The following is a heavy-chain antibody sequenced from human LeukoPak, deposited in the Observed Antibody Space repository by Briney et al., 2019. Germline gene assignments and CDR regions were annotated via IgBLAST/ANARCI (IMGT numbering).Heavy chain of an antibody. V-gene: IGHV3-23*01. CDR3: AKLPRIAVAGPFDY. Sequence: GGSLGLSFAASWFTFYRYAMRWVRQAPGKGLEWVSAISGSGGSTYYADSVKGRFTISRDNSKNTLYLQMNSLRAEDTAVYYCAKLPRIAVAGPFDYWGQGTLVTVSS. CDR1: WFTFYRYA. J-gene: IGHJ4*02. D-gene: IGHD6-19*01. CDR2: ISGSGGST.